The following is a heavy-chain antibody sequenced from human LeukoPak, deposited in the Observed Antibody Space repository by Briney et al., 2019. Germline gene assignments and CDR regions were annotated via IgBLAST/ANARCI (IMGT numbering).Heavy chain of an antibody. CDR2: ISRSGTET. CDR1: GFTFSNYG. D-gene: IGHD4-23*01. Sequence: GGSLRLSCAGAGFTFSNYGMSWVRQAPGKGLEWVSVISRSGTETYHADSVRGRYTISRDNAKNTLYLQMNSLRAEDTAVYYCAKKSPDSSGNPAYDWGQGTLVTVSS. V-gene: IGHV3-23*01. CDR3: AKKSPDSSGNPAYD. J-gene: IGHJ4*02.